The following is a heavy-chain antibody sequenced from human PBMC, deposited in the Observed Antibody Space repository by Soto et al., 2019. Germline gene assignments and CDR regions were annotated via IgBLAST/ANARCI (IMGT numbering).Heavy chain of an antibody. V-gene: IGHV4-59*08. CDR3: ERHQGYEFDY. J-gene: IGHJ4*02. CDR1: GGSISSYY. CDR2: IYYSGST. Sequence: TSETLSLTCTVSGGSISSYYWSWIRQPPGKGLEWIGYIYYSGSTNYNPSLKSRVTISVDTSKNQFSLKLSSVTAADTAVYYCERHQGYEFDYWGQGTLVTVSS. D-gene: IGHD5-12*01.